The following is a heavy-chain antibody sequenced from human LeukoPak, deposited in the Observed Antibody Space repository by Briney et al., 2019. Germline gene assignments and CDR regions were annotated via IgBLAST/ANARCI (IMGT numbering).Heavy chain of an antibody. J-gene: IGHJ4*02. CDR1: GGSFSGYY. CDR3: AIAPTDYYDSSGYYTFDY. CDR2: INHSGST. D-gene: IGHD3-22*01. V-gene: IGHV4-34*01. Sequence: SETLSLTCAVYGGSFSGYYWSWIRQPPGKGLEWIGEINHSGSTNYNPSLKSRVTISVDTSKNQFSLKLSSVTAADTAVYYCAIAPTDYYDSSGYYTFDYWGQGTLVTVSS.